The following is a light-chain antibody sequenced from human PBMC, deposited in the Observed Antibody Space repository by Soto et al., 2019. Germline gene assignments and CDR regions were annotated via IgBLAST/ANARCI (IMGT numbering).Light chain of an antibody. V-gene: IGKV3-20*01. CDR2: GAS. CDR1: QSVSSSY. CDR3: QQYGSSPQWT. Sequence: EIVLTQSPGTLSLSPGERATLSCRASQSVSSSYLAWYQQKPGQAPRLLIYGASSMATGIPDRFSGSGSGTDFTLAISRLEPEDFAVYYCQQYGSSPQWTVGQGTKVEIK. J-gene: IGKJ1*01.